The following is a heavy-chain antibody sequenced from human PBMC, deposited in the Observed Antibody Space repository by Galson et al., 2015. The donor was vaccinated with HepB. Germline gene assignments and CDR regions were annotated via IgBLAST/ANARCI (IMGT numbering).Heavy chain of an antibody. D-gene: IGHD2-2*01. CDR1: GFTFSSYA. Sequence: SLRLSCAASGFTFSSYAMHWVRQAPGKGLEWVAVISYDGSNKYYADSMKGRFTISRDNSKNTLYLQMNSLRAEDTAVYYCARDIITDIVVVPAAAKPGSGAFDIWGQGTMVTVSS. CDR2: ISYDGSNK. J-gene: IGHJ3*02. V-gene: IGHV3-30-3*01. CDR3: ARDIITDIVVVPAAAKPGSGAFDI.